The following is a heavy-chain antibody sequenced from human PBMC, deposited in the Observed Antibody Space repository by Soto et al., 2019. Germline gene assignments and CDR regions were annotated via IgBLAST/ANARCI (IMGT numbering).Heavy chain of an antibody. J-gene: IGHJ6*04. V-gene: IGHV3-33*01. CDR1: GFDFGSYG. CDR2: IWYDGSTE. CDR3: ARAGVRGFFVPVFYGLDV. D-gene: IGHD3-10*01. Sequence: QVQLVESGGGVVQPGGSLRLSCVASGFDFGSYGMQWVRRAPGKGLEWMAVIWYDGSTEYYADSVKGRFTISRDNSKNTLFLHLNSLTAEDTAVYFWARAGVRGFFVPVFYGLDVWGNGTTVTVSS.